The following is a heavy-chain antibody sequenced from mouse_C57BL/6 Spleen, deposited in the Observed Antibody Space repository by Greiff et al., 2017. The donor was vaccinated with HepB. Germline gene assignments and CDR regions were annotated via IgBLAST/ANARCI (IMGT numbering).Heavy chain of an antibody. V-gene: IGHV1-55*01. CDR1: GYTFTSYW. J-gene: IGHJ2*01. CDR2: IYPGSGST. Sequence: QVQLKESGAELVKPGASVKMSCKASGYTFTSYWITWVKQRPGQGLEWIGDIYPGSGSTNYNEKFKSKATLTVDTSSSTAYMQLSSLTSEDSAVYYCAGITTRYFDYWGQGTTLTVSS. CDR3: AGITTRYFDY. D-gene: IGHD1-1*01.